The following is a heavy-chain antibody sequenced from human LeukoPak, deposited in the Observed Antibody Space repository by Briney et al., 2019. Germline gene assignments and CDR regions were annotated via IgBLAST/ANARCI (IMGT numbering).Heavy chain of an antibody. D-gene: IGHD3-9*01. V-gene: IGHV3-33*01. Sequence: PGGSLRLSCAASGFTFSSYGMHWVRQAPGKGLEWVAVIWYDGSNKYYADSVKGRFTISRDNSKNTLYLQMNSLRAEDTAVYYCARSYTEGGDFDWLFPPEDYWGQGTLVTVSS. CDR2: IWYDGSNK. CDR1: GFTFSSYG. J-gene: IGHJ4*02. CDR3: ARSYTEGGDFDWLFPPEDY.